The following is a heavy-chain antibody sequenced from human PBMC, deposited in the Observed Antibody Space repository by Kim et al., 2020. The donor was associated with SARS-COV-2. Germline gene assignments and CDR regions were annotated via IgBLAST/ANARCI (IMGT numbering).Heavy chain of an antibody. CDR1: GFTFRNYA. J-gene: IGHJ6*03. V-gene: IGHV3-23*01. Sequence: GGSLRLSCAASGFTFRNYAMSWVRQAPGKGLEWVSGISGGGGSTYYAESVKGRFTISRDNSKKTLYVQMNSLRADDTAVYYCAKDVGPEVGAYYYYYMDVWGEGTTFTVSS. CDR2: ISGGGGST. D-gene: IGHD1-26*01. CDR3: AKDVGPEVGAYYYYYMDV.